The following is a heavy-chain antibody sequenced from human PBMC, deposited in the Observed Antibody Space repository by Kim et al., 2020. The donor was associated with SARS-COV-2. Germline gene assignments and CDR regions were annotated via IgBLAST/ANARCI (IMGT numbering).Heavy chain of an antibody. Sequence: QKFQGRVTITRDTAASTAYMELSSLRSEDTAVYYCARVRGSGSSQGGFDYWGQGTLVTVSS. CDR3: ARVRGSGSSQGGFDY. J-gene: IGHJ4*02. D-gene: IGHD1-26*01. V-gene: IGHV1-3*01.